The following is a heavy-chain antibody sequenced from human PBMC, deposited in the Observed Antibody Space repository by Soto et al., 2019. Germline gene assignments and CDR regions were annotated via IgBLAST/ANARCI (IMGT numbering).Heavy chain of an antibody. CDR2: IYYSGTT. D-gene: IGHD5-18*01. J-gene: IGHJ4*02. V-gene: IGHV4-30-4*01. CDR3: ARSLSAYSLANAY. Sequence: SETLSLTCTVSGDSISSGDYYWSWIRQPPGKGLEWIGSIYYSGTTYQNPSLKGRLTMSISTSKKQFSLKLTSVSAADIAVYYWARSLSAYSLANAYWGQGILVPVSS. CDR1: GDSISSGDYY.